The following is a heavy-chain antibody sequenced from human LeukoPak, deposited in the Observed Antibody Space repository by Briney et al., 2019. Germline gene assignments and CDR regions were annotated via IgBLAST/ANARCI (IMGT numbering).Heavy chain of an antibody. CDR3: ARGLYGSGSPSYNCFDP. V-gene: IGHV3-74*01. J-gene: IGHJ5*02. CDR2: MNSDGSTT. CDR1: GFTLGSYW. D-gene: IGHD3-10*01. Sequence: GGSLRLSCAASGFTLGSYWMHWVRQVPGKGLVWVSRMNSDGSTTSYADSVRGRFTVSRDNAKNTLYLQMNSLRAEDTAVYYCARGLYGSGSPSYNCFDPWGQGTLVTVSS.